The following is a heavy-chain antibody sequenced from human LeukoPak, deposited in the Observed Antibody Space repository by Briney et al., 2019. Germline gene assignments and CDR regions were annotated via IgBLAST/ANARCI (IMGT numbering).Heavy chain of an antibody. D-gene: IGHD2-8*01. CDR3: ARGRSPMVYAPFDY. CDR2: ISYDGSNK. CDR1: GFTFSSYA. J-gene: IGHJ4*02. Sequence: GGSLRLSCAASGFTFSSYAMHWVRQAPGKGLEWVAVISYDGSNKYYADSVKGRFTISRDNSKNTLYLQMNSLRAEDTAVYYCARGRSPMVYAPFDYWGQGTLVTVSS. V-gene: IGHV3-30-3*01.